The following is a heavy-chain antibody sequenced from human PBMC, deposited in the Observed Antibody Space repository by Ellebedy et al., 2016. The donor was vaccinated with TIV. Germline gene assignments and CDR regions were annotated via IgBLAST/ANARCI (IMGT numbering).Heavy chain of an antibody. Sequence: SETLSLTXTVSGGSISSYYWNWIRQPPGKGLEWIGYIYYSGSTNYNPSLKSRVTISVDTSKNQFSLKLSSVTAADTAVYYCARDSVTGWRRDAFDIWGQGTVVTVSS. D-gene: IGHD1-20*01. J-gene: IGHJ3*02. V-gene: IGHV4-59*01. CDR2: IYYSGST. CDR3: ARDSVTGWRRDAFDI. CDR1: GGSISSYY.